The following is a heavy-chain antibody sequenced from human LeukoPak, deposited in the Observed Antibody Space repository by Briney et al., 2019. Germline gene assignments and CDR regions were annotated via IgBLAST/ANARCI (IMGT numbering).Heavy chain of an antibody. CDR3: ARELNYYDSSGYYGGLNAFDI. CDR2: INHSGST. CDR1: GGSFSGYY. V-gene: IGHV4-34*01. J-gene: IGHJ3*02. D-gene: IGHD3-22*01. Sequence: PSETLSLTCAVHGGSFSGYYWSWIRQPPGKGLEWIGEINHSGSTNYNPSLKSRVTISVDTSKNQFSLKLSSVTAADTAVYYCARELNYYDSSGYYGGLNAFDIWGQGTMVTVSS.